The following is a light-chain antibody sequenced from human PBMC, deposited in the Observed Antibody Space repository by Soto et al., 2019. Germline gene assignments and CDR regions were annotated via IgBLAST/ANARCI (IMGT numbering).Light chain of an antibody. CDR1: SANIGSNT. CDR2: NNN. Sequence: QSVLTQPPSASGTPGQRVTISCSGSSANIGSNTVNWYQQLPGTAPRLLTYNNNLRPSGVPDRFSGSKSGTSASLAISGLQPEDEADYYCATWDDSLNGVVFGGGTKLTVL. J-gene: IGLJ3*02. V-gene: IGLV1-44*01. CDR3: ATWDDSLNGVV.